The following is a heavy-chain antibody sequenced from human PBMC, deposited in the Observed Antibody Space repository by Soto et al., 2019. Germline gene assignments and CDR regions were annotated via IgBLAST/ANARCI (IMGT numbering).Heavy chain of an antibody. D-gene: IGHD3-10*01. CDR2: ISGNGADT. Sequence: PGGSLTLSCAASGFTFSTYVMGWVRQAPGKGLEWVSAISGNGADTYYAASVTGRFTVSRDNSKNTLYPQINSVRADDTAVYYCAKRRGAGYFDYWGQGTLVTVSS. J-gene: IGHJ4*02. V-gene: IGHV3-23*01. CDR1: GFTFSTYV. CDR3: AKRRGAGYFDY.